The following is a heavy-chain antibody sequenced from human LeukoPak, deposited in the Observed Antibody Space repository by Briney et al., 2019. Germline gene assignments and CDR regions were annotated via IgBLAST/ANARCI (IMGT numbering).Heavy chain of an antibody. Sequence: GGSLRLSCAASRFTFSNYWMSWVRQAPGKGLEWVANIDQDGSEKYYAESVRGRFTISRDNAKNSLYLQMNSLRADDTAVYYCARPELPGWSVLFDFWGQGTLVTVSS. CDR3: ARPELPGWSVLFDF. J-gene: IGHJ4*02. CDR2: IDQDGSEK. CDR1: RFTFSNYW. D-gene: IGHD2-15*01. V-gene: IGHV3-7*01.